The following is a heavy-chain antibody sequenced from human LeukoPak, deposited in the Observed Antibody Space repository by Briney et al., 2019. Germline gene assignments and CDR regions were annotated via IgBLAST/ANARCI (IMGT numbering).Heavy chain of an antibody. J-gene: IGHJ4*02. V-gene: IGHV3-7*01. D-gene: IGHD1-26*01. Sequence: GGSLRLSCAPSGFTFSTYWMGWVRQAPGKGLEWLANINQGGSEKYYVDSVKGRFTIYRDNAKNSLFLHMNGLRAGDRAVFYCARDVGDLWGQGTLVTVSS. CDR3: ARDVGDL. CDR2: INQGGSEK. CDR1: GFTFSTYW.